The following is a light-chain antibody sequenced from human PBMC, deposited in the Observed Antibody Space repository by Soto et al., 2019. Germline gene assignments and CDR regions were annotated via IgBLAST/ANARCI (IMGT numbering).Light chain of an antibody. CDR2: EVF. Sequence: QSVLPQPASVSGSPGQSITISCTGTSSDFGSYPLVSWYQQHPGEAPKLLIFEVFRRLSGVSNRFSGSKSGNTASLTISGLQAEDEAEYYCCSYAGSSSPYVFGTGTKVTVL. J-gene: IGLJ1*01. V-gene: IGLV2-23*02. CDR1: SSDFGSYPL. CDR3: CSYAGSSSPYV.